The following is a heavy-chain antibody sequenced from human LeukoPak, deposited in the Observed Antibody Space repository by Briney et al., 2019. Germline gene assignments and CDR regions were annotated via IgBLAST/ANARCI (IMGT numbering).Heavy chain of an antibody. Sequence: ASVKVSCKASGYTFTGYYMHWVRQAPGQGLEWMGWINPNSGGTNYAQKFQGRVTMTRDTSISTAYMELSRLRSDDTAVYYCARAPLRISLFGVVIPRAYYMDVWGKGTTVTVSS. V-gene: IGHV1-2*02. D-gene: IGHD3-3*02. CDR3: ARAPLRISLFGVVIPRAYYMDV. CDR1: GYTFTGYY. CDR2: INPNSGGT. J-gene: IGHJ6*03.